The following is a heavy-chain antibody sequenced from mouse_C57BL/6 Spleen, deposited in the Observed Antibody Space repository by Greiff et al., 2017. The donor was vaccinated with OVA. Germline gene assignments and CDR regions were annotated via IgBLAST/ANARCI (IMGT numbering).Heavy chain of an antibody. J-gene: IGHJ4*01. CDR3: AFYYGSSYVYYYAMDY. D-gene: IGHD1-1*01. V-gene: IGHV5-17*01. CDR2: ISSGSSTI. CDR1: GFTFSDYG. Sequence: EVKLVESGGGLVKPGGSLKLSCAASGFTFSDYGMHWVRQAPEKGLEWVAYISSGSSTIYYADTVKGRFTISRDNAKNTLFLQMTSLRSEDTAMYYCAFYYGSSYVYYYAMDYWGQGTSVTVSS.